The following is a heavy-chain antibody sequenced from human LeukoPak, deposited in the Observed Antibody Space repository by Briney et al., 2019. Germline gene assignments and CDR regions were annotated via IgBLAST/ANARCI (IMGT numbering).Heavy chain of an antibody. Sequence: PGGSLRLSCAASGFTVSSKYMSWVRQAPGKGLECVPSIHGDGTRYYADSVKGRFSITRDNSKNTLYLHMNSLRAEDTAVYHCATRIAATGRYYSDFWGQGTLVTVSS. D-gene: IGHD6-13*01. CDR1: GFTVSSKY. CDR2: IHGDGTR. CDR3: ATRIAATGRYYSDF. J-gene: IGHJ4*02. V-gene: IGHV3-53*01.